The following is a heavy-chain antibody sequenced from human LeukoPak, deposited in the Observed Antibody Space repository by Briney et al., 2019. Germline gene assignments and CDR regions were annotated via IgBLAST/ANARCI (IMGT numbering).Heavy chain of an antibody. J-gene: IGHJ4*02. CDR1: GFTFSSYW. Sequence: GGSLRLSCAASGFTFSSYWMSWVRQAPGKGLEWVANIKQDGSEKYYVDSVKGRFTISRDNARNSLYLQMSSLRAEDTAVYYCARDSINIVWGAPFDYWDQGALVTVSS. D-gene: IGHD3-10*01. V-gene: IGHV3-7*01. CDR2: IKQDGSEK. CDR3: ARDSINIVWGAPFDY.